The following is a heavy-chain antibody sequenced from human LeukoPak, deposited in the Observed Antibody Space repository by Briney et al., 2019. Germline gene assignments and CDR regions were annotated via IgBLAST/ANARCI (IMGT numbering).Heavy chain of an antibody. CDR3: VKGDKYSSGWYAFDY. J-gene: IGHJ4*02. CDR2: ISSDGGST. CDR1: GFTFSSYA. Sequence: GGSLRLSCSASGFTFSSYAMHWVRQAPGKGLEYVLAISSDGGSTYYADSVKGRFTISRDNSKNTLYLQMSSLRAEDTAVYYCVKGDKYSSGWYAFDYWGQGTLVTVSS. D-gene: IGHD6-19*01. V-gene: IGHV3-64D*06.